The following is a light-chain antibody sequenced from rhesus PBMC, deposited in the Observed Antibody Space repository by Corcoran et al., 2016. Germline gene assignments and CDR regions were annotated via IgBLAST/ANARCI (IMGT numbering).Light chain of an antibody. J-gene: IGLJ1*01. CDR2: EVS. Sequence: QAAPTQSPSVSGSPAQSVTISCIGTSSDIGAYNRVSWYQQHPGKAPKLMIYEVSKRPSGVSDRFSGSKSGNTASLTISGLQAEDGDDYYCNSYASSSTFIFGAGTRLTVL. V-gene: IGLV2-13*03. CDR3: NSYASSSTFI. CDR1: SSDIGAYNR.